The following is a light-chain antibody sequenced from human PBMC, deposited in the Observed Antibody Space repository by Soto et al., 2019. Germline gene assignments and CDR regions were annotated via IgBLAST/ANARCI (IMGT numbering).Light chain of an antibody. CDR1: QGINYY. CDR2: ATS. V-gene: IGKV1-27*01. Sequence: DIQMTQSPSSLSASLGDRVTITCRASQGINYYLAWSQQKPGKVPKLLIYATSTSKSGVPSRFSGSGFGTDFTLTISSLQPEDFATYYCQQSYSTPLTFGQGTKVDIK. J-gene: IGKJ1*01. CDR3: QQSYSTPLT.